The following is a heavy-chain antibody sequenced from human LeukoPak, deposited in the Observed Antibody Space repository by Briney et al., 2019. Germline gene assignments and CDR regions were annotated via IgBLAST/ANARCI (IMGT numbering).Heavy chain of an antibody. D-gene: IGHD1-26*01. CDR3: ARVDIVGATEGLLDY. J-gene: IGHJ4*02. CDR1: GFTFSSYA. CDR2: ISYDGSNK. Sequence: PGGSLRLSCAASGFTFSSYAMHWVRQAPGKGLEWVAVISYDGSNKYYADSVKGRFTISRDNSRNTLYLQMNSLRAEDTAVYYCARVDIVGATEGLLDYWGQGTLVTVSS. V-gene: IGHV3-30-3*01.